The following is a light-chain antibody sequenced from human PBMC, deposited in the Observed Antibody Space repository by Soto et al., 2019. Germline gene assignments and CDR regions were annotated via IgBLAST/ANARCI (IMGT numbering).Light chain of an antibody. CDR3: LQGYSTPHT. J-gene: IGKJ2*01. CDR2: AAS. CDR1: QDIGND. V-gene: IGKV1-6*02. Sequence: IQMTQSPSSLSASVRDRVTITCRASQDIGNDLGWYQQKPGKAPNLLIYAASSLRSGVPSRFSGSGSGTHFTLTINSLQAEDSATYFCLQGYSTPHTFGQGTKLEIK.